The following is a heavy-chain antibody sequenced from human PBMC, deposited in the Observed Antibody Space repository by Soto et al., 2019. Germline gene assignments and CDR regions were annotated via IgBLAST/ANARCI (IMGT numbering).Heavy chain of an antibody. J-gene: IGHJ4*02. V-gene: IGHV4-59*01. Sequence: SETLSLTCTVSGGSISRYYWSWIRQRPGKGLEWIGYIYYSGSTNYNPSLKSRVTISVDTSKNQFSLKLSSVTAADTAVYYCARTVGIYDFWSGYYAYYFDYWGQGTLVTVSS. D-gene: IGHD3-3*01. CDR2: IYYSGST. CDR3: ARTVGIYDFWSGYYAYYFDY. CDR1: GGSISRYY.